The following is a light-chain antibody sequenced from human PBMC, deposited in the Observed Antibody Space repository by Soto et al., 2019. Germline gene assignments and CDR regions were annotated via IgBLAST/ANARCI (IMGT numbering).Light chain of an antibody. CDR3: QTWGTGIQV. CDR2: LNSDGSH. J-gene: IGLJ2*01. Sequence: QLVLTQSPSASASLGASVKLTCTLSSGLSSYAIAWHQQQPEKGPRYLMKLNSDGSHSKGDGIPDRFSGSSSGAERYLTISSLQSEDEADYYCQTWGTGIQVFGGGTKVTVL. CDR1: SGLSSYA. V-gene: IGLV4-69*01.